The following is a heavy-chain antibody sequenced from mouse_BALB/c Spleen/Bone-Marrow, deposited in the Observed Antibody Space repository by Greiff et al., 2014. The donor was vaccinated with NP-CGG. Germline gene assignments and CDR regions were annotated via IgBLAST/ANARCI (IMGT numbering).Heavy chain of an antibody. CDR3: AREGHYYGSSTYYAMDY. Sequence: QVHVKQSGAELARPGASVKLSCKASGYTFTSYWMQWVKQRPGQGLEWIGAIYPGNDDTRYTQKFKGKATLTADKSSSTAYMQLSSLASEDSAVYYCAREGHYYGSSTYYAMDYWGQGTSVTVSS. J-gene: IGHJ4*01. D-gene: IGHD1-1*01. V-gene: IGHV1-87*01. CDR2: IYPGNDDT. CDR1: GYTFTSYW.